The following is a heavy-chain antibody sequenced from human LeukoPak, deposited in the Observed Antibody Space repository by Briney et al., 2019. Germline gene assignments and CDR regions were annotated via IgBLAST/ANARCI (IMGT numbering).Heavy chain of an antibody. D-gene: IGHD6-19*01. Sequence: SVKVSCKASGGSFNSYAITWVRQAPGQGLGWIGGFIPVLGTADYAQKFQGRVTITADESRSTGYMELSGLRSEDTAVYYCSRRGVAGSPDYWGQGTLVTVSS. V-gene: IGHV1-69*01. J-gene: IGHJ4*02. CDR1: GGSFNSYA. CDR2: FIPVLGTA. CDR3: SRRGVAGSPDY.